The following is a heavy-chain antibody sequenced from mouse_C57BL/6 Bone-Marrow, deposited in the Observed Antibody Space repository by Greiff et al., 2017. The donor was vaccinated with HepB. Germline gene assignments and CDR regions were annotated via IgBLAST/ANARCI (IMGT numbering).Heavy chain of an antibody. CDR3: ARGYYGSYYFDY. D-gene: IGHD1-1*01. Sequence: ESGPGLVKPSQSLSLTCSVTGYSITSGYYWNWIRQFPGNKLEWMGYISYDGSNNYNPSLKNRISITRDTSKNQFFLKLNSVTTEDTATYYCARGYYGSYYFDYWGQGTTLTVSS. CDR2: ISYDGSN. V-gene: IGHV3-6*01. CDR1: GYSITSGYY. J-gene: IGHJ2*01.